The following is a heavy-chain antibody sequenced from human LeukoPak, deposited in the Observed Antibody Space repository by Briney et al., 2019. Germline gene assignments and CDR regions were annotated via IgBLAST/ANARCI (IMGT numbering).Heavy chain of an antibody. CDR3: ARDLLNEGNHLDY. Sequence: SETLSLTCTVSGGSISSGDYYWSWIRQPPGKGLEWIGYIYYSGSTYYNPSLKSRVTISVDTSKNRFSLKLSSVTAADTAVYYCARDLLNEGNHLDYWGQGTLVTVSS. J-gene: IGHJ4*02. CDR1: GGSISSGDYY. CDR2: IYYSGST. D-gene: IGHD4-23*01. V-gene: IGHV4-30-4*01.